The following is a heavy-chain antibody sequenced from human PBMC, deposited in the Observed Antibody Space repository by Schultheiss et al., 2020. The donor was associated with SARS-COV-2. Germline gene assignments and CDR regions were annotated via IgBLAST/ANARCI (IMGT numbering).Heavy chain of an antibody. V-gene: IGHV3-48*03. CDR1: GFTFSSYE. D-gene: IGHD6-13*01. J-gene: IGHJ4*02. CDR3: ARVAGSPLDY. CDR2: ISSSGSTI. Sequence: GGSLRLSCAASGFTFSSYEMNWVRQAPGKGLEWVSYISSSGSTIYYADSVKGRFTISRDNAKNSLYLQMNSLRAEDTAVYYCARVAGSPLDYWGQGTLVTVSS.